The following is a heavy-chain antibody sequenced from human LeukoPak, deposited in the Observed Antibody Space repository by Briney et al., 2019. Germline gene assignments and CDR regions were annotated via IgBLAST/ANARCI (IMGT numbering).Heavy chain of an antibody. Sequence: PSETLSLTCTVSGGSISNYYWSWIRQPPGKGLEWIGYIYYRGSTNYNPSLKSRVTISVDTSKNQFSLKLSSVTAADTAVYYCARVQSGYDFGNRKYYYFDYWGQGTLVTVSS. CDR3: ARVQSGYDFGNRKYYYFDY. J-gene: IGHJ4*02. V-gene: IGHV4-59*08. CDR1: GGSISNYY. CDR2: IYYRGST. D-gene: IGHD5-12*01.